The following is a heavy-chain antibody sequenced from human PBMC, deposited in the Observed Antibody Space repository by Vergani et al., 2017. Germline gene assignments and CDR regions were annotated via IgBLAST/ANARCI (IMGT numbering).Heavy chain of an antibody. V-gene: IGHV3-21*01. CDR1: GFTFSSYS. D-gene: IGHD5/OR15-5a*01. CDR2: ISSSSYI. J-gene: IGHJ6*03. Sequence: EVQLVESGGGLVKPGGSLRLSCAASGFTFSSYSMNWVRQAPGKGLEWVSSISSSSYIYYADSVKGRFTISRDNAKNSLYLQMNSLRAEDTAVYYCARASNYYYYYMDVWGKGTTVTVSS. CDR3: ARASNYYYYYMDV.